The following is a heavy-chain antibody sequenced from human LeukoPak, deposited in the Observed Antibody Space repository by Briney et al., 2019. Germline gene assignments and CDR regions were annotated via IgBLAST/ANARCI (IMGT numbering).Heavy chain of an antibody. D-gene: IGHD3-10*01. CDR3: ARERFGELGDAFDI. J-gene: IGHJ3*02. CDR1: GGSSSSYY. Sequence: PSETLSLTCTVSGGSSSSYYWSWIRQPPGKGLEWIGYMYYSGSTKYNPSLKSRVTISVDTSKNQFSLKLSSVTAADTAVYYCARERFGELGDAFDIWGQGTMVTVSS. V-gene: IGHV4-59*01. CDR2: MYYSGST.